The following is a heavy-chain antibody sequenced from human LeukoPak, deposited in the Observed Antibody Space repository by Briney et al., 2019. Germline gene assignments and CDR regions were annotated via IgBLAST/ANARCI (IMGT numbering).Heavy chain of an antibody. CDR1: GYTFTSYG. Sequence: ASVKVSCKASGYTFTSYGISWVRQAPGQGLEWMGWISAYNGNTNYAQKLQGRVTMTTDTSTSTAYMELRSLRSDDTAVYYCAREPDYGDYGGNFDYWGQGTLVTVSS. CDR3: AREPDYGDYGGNFDY. CDR2: ISAYNGNT. V-gene: IGHV1-18*01. D-gene: IGHD4-17*01. J-gene: IGHJ4*02.